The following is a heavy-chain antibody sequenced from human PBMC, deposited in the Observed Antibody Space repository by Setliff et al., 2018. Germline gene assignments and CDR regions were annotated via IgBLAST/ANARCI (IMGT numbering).Heavy chain of an antibody. CDR3: ARAHTWSLPNDNSGYPGWFDP. CDR1: GGSISSGVYY. J-gene: IGHJ5*02. Sequence: SETLSLTCTVSGGSISSGVYYWAWIRQPPGKGLEWIGRIYYRGDTYYNASLKSRLTLSVDTSKNQVSLNLRSVTAADTAVYYCARAHTWSLPNDNSGYPGWFDPWGQGTLVTVSS. V-gene: IGHV4-39*01. CDR2: IYYRGDT. D-gene: IGHD3-22*01.